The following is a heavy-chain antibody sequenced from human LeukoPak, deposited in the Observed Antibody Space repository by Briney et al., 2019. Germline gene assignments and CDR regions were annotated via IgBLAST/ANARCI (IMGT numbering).Heavy chain of an antibody. CDR2: LYPGDSDA. J-gene: IGHJ6*03. Sequence: GESLKIFCKASGYSLTNYWIAWVRQMPGKGLERMLILYPGDSDARYSPSFHGQVTISGDKSISTAYLQWNSLKASDSAIYYCARESPAGSGGYYYYMDVWAKVTTVTV. V-gene: IGHV5-51*01. D-gene: IGHD3-10*01. CDR3: ARESPAGSGGYYYYMDV. CDR1: GYSLTNYW.